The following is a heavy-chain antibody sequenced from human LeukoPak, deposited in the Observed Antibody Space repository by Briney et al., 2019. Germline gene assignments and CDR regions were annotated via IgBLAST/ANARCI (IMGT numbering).Heavy chain of an antibody. CDR1: GFTFSSYE. CDR3: AKDQADCSSASCYERGFDY. CDR2: ISSSGSTI. J-gene: IGHJ4*02. Sequence: GGSLRLSCAASGFTFSSYEMNWVRQAPGKGLEWVSYISSSGSTIYYADSVKGRFTISRDNAKNSLYLQMISLRAEDTAEYYCAKDQADCSSASCYERGFDYWGQGTLVTVSS. V-gene: IGHV3-48*03. D-gene: IGHD2-2*01.